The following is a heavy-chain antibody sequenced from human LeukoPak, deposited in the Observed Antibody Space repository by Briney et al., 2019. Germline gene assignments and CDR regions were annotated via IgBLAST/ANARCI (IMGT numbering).Heavy chain of an antibody. Sequence: PSETLSLTCTVSDASISHYYWSWIRQPPGKGLQWIGYISYSGSTNYNPSLKSRVTISIHTSKNQFSLKLSSVTAADTAVYYCARSDRYSGTYFEDWGQGTLVTVSS. CDR2: ISYSGST. CDR1: DASISHYY. V-gene: IGHV4-59*01. J-gene: IGHJ4*02. D-gene: IGHD1-26*01. CDR3: ARSDRYSGTYFED.